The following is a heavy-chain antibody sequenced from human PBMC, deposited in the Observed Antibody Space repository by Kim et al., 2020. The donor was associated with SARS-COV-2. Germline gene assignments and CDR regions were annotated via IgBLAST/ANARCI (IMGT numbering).Heavy chain of an antibody. D-gene: IGHD5-12*01. Sequence: GGSLRLSCAASGFTFSSYAMHWVRQAPGKGLEWVAVISYDGSNKYYADSVKGRFTISRDNSKNTLYLQMNSLRAEDTAVYYCARPAGGYDSSYYGMDVWGQGTTVTVSS. CDR3: ARPAGGYDSSYYGMDV. CDR2: ISYDGSNK. CDR1: GFTFSSYA. V-gene: IGHV3-30*04. J-gene: IGHJ6*02.